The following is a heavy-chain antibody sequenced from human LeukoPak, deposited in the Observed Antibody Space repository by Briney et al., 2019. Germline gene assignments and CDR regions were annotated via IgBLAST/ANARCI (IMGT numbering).Heavy chain of an antibody. CDR2: IYYSGST. V-gene: IGHV4-39*01. CDR3: ARWRSGFDS. CDR1: GGSISSSSYY. Sequence: PSETLSLTCTVSGGSISSSSYYWGWIRQPPGKGLEWIGSIYYSGSTYYNPSLKSRVTISVDTSKNQFSLKLSSVTAADTAVYYCARWRSGFDSWGQGTLVTVSS. J-gene: IGHJ4*02.